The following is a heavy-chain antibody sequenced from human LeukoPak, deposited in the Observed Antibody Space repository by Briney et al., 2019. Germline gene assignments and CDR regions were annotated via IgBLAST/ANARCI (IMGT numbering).Heavy chain of an antibody. Sequence: GGSLRLSCTASGFTFGDYAMSWVRQAPGKGLEWVGFIRSKAYGGTTEYAVSVKGRFTISRDDSKSIAYLQMNSLKTEDTAVYYCTSLLRYYFDCWGQGTLVTVSS. V-gene: IGHV3-49*04. CDR3: TSLLRYYFDC. J-gene: IGHJ4*02. CDR1: GFTFGDYA. CDR2: IRSKAYGGTT. D-gene: IGHD2/OR15-2a*01.